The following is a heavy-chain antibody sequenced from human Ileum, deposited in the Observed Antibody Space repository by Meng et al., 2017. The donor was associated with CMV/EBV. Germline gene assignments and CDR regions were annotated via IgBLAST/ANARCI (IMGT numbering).Heavy chain of an antibody. CDR2: IYYSGST. Sequence: IGSGGYYWSWIREHPGKGLEWIGYIYYSGSTYYNPSLKSRVTISVDTSKNQFSLKLSSVTAADTAVYYCARDRGYSSSSEAGNWFDPWGQGTLVTVSS. D-gene: IGHD6-6*01. V-gene: IGHV4-31*02. CDR3: ARDRGYSSSSEAGNWFDP. CDR1: IGSGGYY. J-gene: IGHJ5*02.